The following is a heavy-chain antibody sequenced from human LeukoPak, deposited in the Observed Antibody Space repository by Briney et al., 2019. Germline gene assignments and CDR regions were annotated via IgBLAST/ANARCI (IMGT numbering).Heavy chain of an antibody. Sequence: ASVKVSCKVSGYTLTELSMHWERQAPGKGLEWMGGFDPEDGETIYAQKFQGRVTMTEDTSTDTAYMELSRLRSEDTAVYYCATDLSRGLRAFDYWGQGTLVTVSS. CDR3: ATDLSRGLRAFDY. CDR1: GYTLTELS. J-gene: IGHJ4*02. V-gene: IGHV1-24*01. CDR2: FDPEDGET. D-gene: IGHD5-12*01.